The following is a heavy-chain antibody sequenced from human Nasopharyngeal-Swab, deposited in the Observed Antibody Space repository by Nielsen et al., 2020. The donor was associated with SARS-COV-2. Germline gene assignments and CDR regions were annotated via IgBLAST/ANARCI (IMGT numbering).Heavy chain of an antibody. CDR1: GFTFSSYA. V-gene: IGHV3-23*01. J-gene: IGHJ6*02. Sequence: GGSLRLSCAASGFTFSSYAMSWVRQAPGKGLEWVSAISGSGGSTYYADSVKGRFTISRDNSKNTLYLQMNSLRAEDTAVYYCAKSKDYDYVWGSYADYYYGMDVWGQGTTVTVSS. CDR2: ISGSGGST. CDR3: AKSKDYDYVWGSYADYYYGMDV. D-gene: IGHD3-16*01.